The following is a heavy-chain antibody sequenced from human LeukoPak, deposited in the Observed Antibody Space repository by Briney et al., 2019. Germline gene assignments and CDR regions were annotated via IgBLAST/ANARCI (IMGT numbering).Heavy chain of an antibody. Sequence: SQTLSLTCTVSGGSISSGSYYWSWIRQPAGKGLEWLGRIYTSGSTNYNPSLKSRVTISVDTSKNQFSLKLSSVTAADTAVYYCARDRRICSSTSCPTYYYYSYMDVWGKGTTVTVSS. CDR1: GGSISSGSYY. CDR3: ARDRRICSSTSCPTYYYYSYMDV. D-gene: IGHD2-2*01. CDR2: IYTSGST. J-gene: IGHJ6*03. V-gene: IGHV4-61*02.